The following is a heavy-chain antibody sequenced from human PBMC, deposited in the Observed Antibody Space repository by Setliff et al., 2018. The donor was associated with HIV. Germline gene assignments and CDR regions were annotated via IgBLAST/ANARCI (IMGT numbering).Heavy chain of an antibody. CDR3: ARGVKGIATTGKYYFDY. J-gene: IGHJ4*02. Sequence: ASVKVSCKTSGYTFTAYYIHWVRQAPGQGLEWMGWINSNNGGTKYAQNFQGRVTMTRDTSITTACMVLSSLISDDTAVFYCARGVKGIATTGKYYFDYCGQGTLVTVSS. CDR1: GYTFTAYY. D-gene: IGHD6-13*01. CDR2: INSNNGGT. V-gene: IGHV1-2*02.